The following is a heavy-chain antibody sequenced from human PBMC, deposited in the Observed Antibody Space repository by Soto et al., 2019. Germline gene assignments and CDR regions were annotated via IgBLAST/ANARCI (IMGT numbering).Heavy chain of an antibody. D-gene: IGHD2-15*01. Sequence: QVQLVESGGGVVQPGRSLRLSCAASGFTFSNYGMHWVRQAPGKGLEWVAVIWFDGNNQYYADSVKGRFTISRDNSKNTLYLQGNSLRAEDTAVYYCARPEAATIQYYYHGMDVWGQGTTVTVSS. V-gene: IGHV3-33*01. CDR1: GFTFSNYG. CDR3: ARPEAATIQYYYHGMDV. CDR2: IWFDGNNQ. J-gene: IGHJ6*02.